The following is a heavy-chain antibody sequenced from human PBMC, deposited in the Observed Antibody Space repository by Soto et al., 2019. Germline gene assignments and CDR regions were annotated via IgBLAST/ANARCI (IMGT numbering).Heavy chain of an antibody. CDR3: AHRVLRTVFGLVTTTAIYFDF. CDR1: GFSLTTSGVG. D-gene: IGHD3-3*01. J-gene: IGHJ4*02. Sequence: QITLNESGPTQVKPRQTLTLTCTFSGFSLTTSGVGVGWIRQSPGKAPVWLALIYWDDDKRYSPSLKSRHTITKDTSKNQVVLTMADLDPADTATYYCAHRVLRTVFGLVTTTAIYFDFWGQGTPVAVSS. CDR2: IYWDDDK. V-gene: IGHV2-5*02.